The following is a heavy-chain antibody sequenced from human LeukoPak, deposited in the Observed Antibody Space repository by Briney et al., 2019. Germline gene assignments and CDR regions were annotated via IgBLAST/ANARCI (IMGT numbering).Heavy chain of an antibody. Sequence: SETPSLTCTVSGGSISSYYWSWIRQPPGKGLEWIGYIYYSGSTNYNPSLKSRVTISVDTSKNQFSLKLNSVTAADTAVYYCARRFYGDGGLDYWGRGTLVTVSS. CDR1: GGSISSYY. D-gene: IGHD4-17*01. J-gene: IGHJ4*02. CDR2: IYYSGST. V-gene: IGHV4-59*08. CDR3: ARRFYGDGGLDY.